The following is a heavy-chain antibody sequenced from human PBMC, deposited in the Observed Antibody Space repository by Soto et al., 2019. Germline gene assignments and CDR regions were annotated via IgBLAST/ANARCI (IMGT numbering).Heavy chain of an antibody. V-gene: IGHV3-23*01. CDR1: GFICSSYD. Sequence: GESLRLSCAASGFICSSYDMSWVRQAPGKGLEWVSTILVGGSTHYEDSVTGRFTISRDTSKNTVFLQMNSLAAGDTAVYYCAKATAPSGGAFDICGQGTMVTVSS. J-gene: IGHJ3*02. CDR3: AKATAPSGGAFDI. D-gene: IGHD1-1*01. CDR2: ILVGGST.